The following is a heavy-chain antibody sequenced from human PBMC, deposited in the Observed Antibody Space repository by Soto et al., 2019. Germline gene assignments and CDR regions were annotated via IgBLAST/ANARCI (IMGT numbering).Heavy chain of an antibody. CDR2: IKYSGHT. Sequence: SETLSLTCTVSGGSISSISYYWGWIRQPPGKGLEWIGSIKYSGHTFYNPSLKSRVTMSIDTSKNQFSLRLSSVTAAETAVYYCARVDIAVVPSTTFDYWGQGTLVTVSS. V-gene: IGHV4-39*01. CDR3: ARVDIAVVPSTTFDY. J-gene: IGHJ4*02. CDR1: GGSISSISYY. D-gene: IGHD2-2*01.